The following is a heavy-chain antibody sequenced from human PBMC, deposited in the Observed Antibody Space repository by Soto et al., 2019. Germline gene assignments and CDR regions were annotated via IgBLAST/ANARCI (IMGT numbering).Heavy chain of an antibody. CDR2: IKTDGRET. D-gene: IGHD3-10*01. V-gene: IGHV3-7*03. Sequence: GGSLRLSCAASGFTFSSFWMSWVRQAPGKGLEWVANIKTDGRETHYVDSVKGRFTISRDNPKTSLFLQMNSLRVEDTAVHFCTSDRYPMFYHGSGSYLYSWGQGTPVTVSS. CDR1: GFTFSSFW. CDR3: TSDRYPMFYHGSGSYLYS. J-gene: IGHJ5*02.